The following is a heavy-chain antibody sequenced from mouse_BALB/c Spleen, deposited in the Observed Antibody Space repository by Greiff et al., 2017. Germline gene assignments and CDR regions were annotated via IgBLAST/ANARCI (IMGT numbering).Heavy chain of an antibody. CDR1: GYTFTSYW. J-gene: IGHJ1*01. CDR3: ARRIPVYGSSSWYFDV. V-gene: IGHV1-7*01. Sequence: QVQLQQSGAELAKPGASVKMSCKASGYTFTSYWMHWVKQRPGQGLEWIGYINPSTGYTEYNQKFKDKATLTADKSSSTAYMQLSSLTSEDSAVYYCARRIPVYGSSSWYFDVWGAGTTVTVSS. D-gene: IGHD1-1*01. CDR2: INPSTGYT.